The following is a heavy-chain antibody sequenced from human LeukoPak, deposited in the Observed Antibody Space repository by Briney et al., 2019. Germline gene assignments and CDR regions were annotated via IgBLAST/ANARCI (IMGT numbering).Heavy chain of an antibody. J-gene: IGHJ4*02. CDR1: GYTFTSYF. Sequence: ASVKVSCKASGYTFTSYFMHWVPQTPGRGLEWMGVINRSGGSTTYAQRFQGRVTMTRDTSTSTVYMELSSLRSEDTAVYYCARDPRRDGYNYNGGGDYWGQGTLVTVSS. D-gene: IGHD5-12*01. V-gene: IGHV1-46*01. CDR2: INRSGGST. CDR3: ARDPRRDGYNYNGGGDY.